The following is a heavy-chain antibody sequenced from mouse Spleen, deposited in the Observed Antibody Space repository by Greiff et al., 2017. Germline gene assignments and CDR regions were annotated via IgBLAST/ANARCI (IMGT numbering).Heavy chain of an antibody. V-gene: IGHV1-15*01. D-gene: IGHD1-1*01. Sequence: QVQLQQSGAELVRPGASVTLSCKASGYTFTDYEMHWVKQTPVHGLEWIGAIDPETGGTAYNQKFKGKAILTADKSSSTAYMELRSLTSEDSAVYYCTRRYYGPYAMDYWGQGTSVTVSS. CDR1: GYTFTDYE. CDR2: IDPETGGT. CDR3: TRRYYGPYAMDY. J-gene: IGHJ4*01.